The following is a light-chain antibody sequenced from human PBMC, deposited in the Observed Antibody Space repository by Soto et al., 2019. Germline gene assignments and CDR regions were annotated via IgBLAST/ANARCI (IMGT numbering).Light chain of an antibody. V-gene: IGKV1-6*01. CDR1: QGIKND. Sequence: AIQMTQSPSSLSASVGDRVTITCRASQGIKNDLGWYQQKPGKAPKLLIYAASSLQSGVPSRFSGSGSGTDFTLTISSLQPDDCATYYCLQDYNDPLTFGQGTKVEIK. CDR2: AAS. J-gene: IGKJ1*01. CDR3: LQDYNDPLT.